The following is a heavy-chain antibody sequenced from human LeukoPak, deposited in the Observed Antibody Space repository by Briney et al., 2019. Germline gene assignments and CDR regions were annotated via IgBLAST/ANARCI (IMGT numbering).Heavy chain of an antibody. V-gene: IGHV3-21*04. CDR1: GFTFSSYS. CDR2: ISSSSSYI. J-gene: IGHJ4*02. D-gene: IGHD1-14*01. Sequence: GGSLRLSCAASGFTFSSYSMNWVRQTPGKGLAWVSSISSSSSYIYYADSVKGRFTISRDNSKNTLYLQMNSLRAEDTAVYYCAKATTLDGFYFDYWGQGTLVTVSS. CDR3: AKATTLDGFYFDY.